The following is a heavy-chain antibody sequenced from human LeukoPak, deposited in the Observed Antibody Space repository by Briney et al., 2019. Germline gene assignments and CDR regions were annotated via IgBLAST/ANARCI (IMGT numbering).Heavy chain of an antibody. D-gene: IGHD4-17*01. CDR2: ISGYNGKT. CDR3: ARDRTVTRRGQDY. Sequence: ASVKVSCKASGYMFSRYGISWVRQAPGQGLEWMGWISGYNGKTKYAQKVQGRVTMTTDTSTSTAYMELRSLRSDDTAVYYCARDRTVTRRGQDYWGQGTLVTVSS. V-gene: IGHV1-18*01. J-gene: IGHJ4*02. CDR1: GYMFSRYG.